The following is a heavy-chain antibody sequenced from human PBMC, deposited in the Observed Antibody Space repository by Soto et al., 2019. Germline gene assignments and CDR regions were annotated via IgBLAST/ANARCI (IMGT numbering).Heavy chain of an antibody. CDR2: ISGSGGST. V-gene: IGHV3-23*01. Sequence: GGFLRLSCAASGFTFSSYAMSWVRQAPGKGLEWVSAISGSGGSTYYADSVKGRFTISRDNSKNTVYLQMSSLRVEDTAVYYCVRGDNWNDEASDYWGQGTLVTVSS. CDR1: GFTFSSYA. D-gene: IGHD1-1*01. CDR3: VRGDNWNDEASDY. J-gene: IGHJ4*02.